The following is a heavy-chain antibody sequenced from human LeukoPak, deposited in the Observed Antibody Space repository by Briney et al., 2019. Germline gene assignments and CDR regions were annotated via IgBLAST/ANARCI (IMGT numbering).Heavy chain of an antibody. V-gene: IGHV3-48*03. Sequence: GGSLRLSCAASGFTFSSYEMNWVRQAPGKGPERVSYISSSGSAIFYADSVRGRFTISRDKAKNSLYLQMNSLRAEDTAVYYCARVYSSSSGKAMDVWGQGTTVTVSS. CDR3: ARVYSSSSGKAMDV. J-gene: IGHJ6*02. CDR1: GFTFSSYE. CDR2: ISSSGSAI. D-gene: IGHD6-6*01.